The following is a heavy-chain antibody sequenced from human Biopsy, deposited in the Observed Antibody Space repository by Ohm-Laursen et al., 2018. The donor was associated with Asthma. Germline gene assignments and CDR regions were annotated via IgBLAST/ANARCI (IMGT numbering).Heavy chain of an antibody. CDR3: ARGGYCTSPTCPWGRYATDV. CDR1: GFTFNSYW. Sequence: GSLRLSCTASGFTFNSYWVSWVRQAPGKGLEWVANIKKDGSETYYVDSVKGRFTISRDNAKNSLYLHINSLRAEDTAVYYCARGGYCTSPTCPWGRYATDVWGQGTTVTVAS. D-gene: IGHD2-2*01. J-gene: IGHJ6*02. CDR2: IKKDGSET. V-gene: IGHV3-7*01.